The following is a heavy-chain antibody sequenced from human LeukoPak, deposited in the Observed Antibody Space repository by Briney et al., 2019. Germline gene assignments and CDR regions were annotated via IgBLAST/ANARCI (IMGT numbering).Heavy chain of an antibody. V-gene: IGHV4-34*01. Sequence: SETLSLTCAVYGGSFSGYYWSWIRQPPGKGLEWIGEINQSGSTNYNPSLKSRVTISVDTSKNQFSLKLSSVTAADTAVYYCARVPAGYYYYGMDVWGKGTTVTVSS. D-gene: IGHD2-2*01. CDR1: GGSFSGYY. CDR2: INQSGST. J-gene: IGHJ6*04. CDR3: ARVPAGYYYYGMDV.